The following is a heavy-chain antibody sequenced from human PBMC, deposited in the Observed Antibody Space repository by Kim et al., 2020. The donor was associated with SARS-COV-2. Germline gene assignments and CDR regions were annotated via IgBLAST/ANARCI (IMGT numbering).Heavy chain of an antibody. D-gene: IGHD1-26*01. J-gene: IGHJ4*02. CDR1: GYIFSDYG. CDR2: IAVYSGKT. V-gene: IGHV1-18*01. Sequence: ASVKVSCKASGYIFSDYGITWVRQAPGQGLQWMGWIAVYSGKTDYARNLQGRVSLTTVTSTNTAYLDLTGLQSDDTAFYYCARGGSGSYGLWGQGTLVIVSS. CDR3: ARGGSGSYGL.